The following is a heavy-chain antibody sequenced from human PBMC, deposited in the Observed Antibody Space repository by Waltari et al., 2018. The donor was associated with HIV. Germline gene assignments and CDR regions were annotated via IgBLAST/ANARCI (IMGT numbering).Heavy chain of an antibody. J-gene: IGHJ6*02. CDR2: VVVASEYR. Sequence: QMLLLQSGPQVKKPGTSVTVSCQASGFGFSSSALPWLRRGGGQRLEGVAFVVVASEYRVVAQGLRERVSLSVDKSTETVNLELSSLRSDDTAVYYCAADVKLRYSGENLPYPFFFAFDIWGQGTTV. CDR3: AADVKLRYSGENLPYPFFFAFDI. D-gene: IGHD3-16*02. CDR1: GFGFSSSA. V-gene: IGHV1-58*01.